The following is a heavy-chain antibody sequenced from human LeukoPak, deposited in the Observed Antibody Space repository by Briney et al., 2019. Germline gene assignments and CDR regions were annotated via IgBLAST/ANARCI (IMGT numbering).Heavy chain of an antibody. D-gene: IGHD3-10*02. J-gene: IGHJ5*02. V-gene: IGHV5-51*01. CDR3: ACRMFASNWFQP. CDR2: IYPGDSRT. Sequence: GESLKISCQGSGYSFTDYWIGWVRQMPGKGLEWMAVIYPGDSRTRYNPSFQGQVTIPADKSINTAYLEWSSLKASDTALYYCACRMFASNWFQPWGQGTLVTVSS. CDR1: GYSFTDYW.